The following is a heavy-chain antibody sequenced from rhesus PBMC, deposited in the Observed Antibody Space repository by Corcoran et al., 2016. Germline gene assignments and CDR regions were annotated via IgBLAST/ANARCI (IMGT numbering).Heavy chain of an antibody. J-gene: IGHJ5-1*01. V-gene: IGHV4-106*01. D-gene: IGHD2-39*01. CDR1: GGSISVNYY. CDR3: ARGETPYVDRFNV. CDR2: INGTSGAT. Sequence: QIQLQESGPALVKPSETLSLTCAVSGGSISVNYYWTWIRQSPGKGLEWIGFINGTSGATNYRPSLKTRVTASTDTSKNPFTLKMTSVAAADTAVYFCARGETPYVDRFNVWGAGVLVTVSS.